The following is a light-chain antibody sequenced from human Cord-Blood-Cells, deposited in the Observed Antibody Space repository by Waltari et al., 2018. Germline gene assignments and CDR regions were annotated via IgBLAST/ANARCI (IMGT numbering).Light chain of an antibody. CDR1: SSDVGSYNL. CDR3: CSYAGSSTVV. V-gene: IGLV2-23*01. Sequence: QSALTQPASVSGSPGQSITISCTGTSSDVGSYNLVSWYQQHPGKAPKLMIYEGSKRPSGVSNRFSGSKSGNPASLTISGLQAEDEADYYCCSYAGSSTVVFGGGTKRTVL. CDR2: EGS. J-gene: IGLJ2*01.